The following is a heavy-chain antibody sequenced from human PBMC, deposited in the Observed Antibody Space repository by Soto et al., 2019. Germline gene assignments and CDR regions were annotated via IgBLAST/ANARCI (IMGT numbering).Heavy chain of an antibody. CDR2: IHHSGST. D-gene: IGHD6-13*01. V-gene: IGHV4-34*01. Sequence: QVQLQQWGAGLLKPSETLSLTCAVYGGSFSGYYWSWIRQPPGKGLEWIGEIHHSGSTNYNPSLKSRVTISVDTSKNQFSLKLSSVTAADTAVYYCARGGTAAADTRIWFDPWGQGTLVTVSS. CDR3: ARGGTAAADTRIWFDP. J-gene: IGHJ5*02. CDR1: GGSFSGYY.